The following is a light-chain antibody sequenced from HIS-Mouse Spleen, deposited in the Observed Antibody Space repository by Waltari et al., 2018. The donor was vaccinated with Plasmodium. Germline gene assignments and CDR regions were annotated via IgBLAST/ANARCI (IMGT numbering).Light chain of an antibody. CDR3: CSYAGSSTVV. Sequence: QSALTQPASASGSPGPSTPISCTGTSSDVGSYNLVSWYQRHPDKAPKLMIYDGSKRPSGVSNRFAGSKSGNTASLTISGLQAEDEADYYCCSYAGSSTVVFGGGTKLTVL. CDR2: DGS. V-gene: IGLV2-23*03. CDR1: SSDVGSYNL. J-gene: IGLJ3*02.